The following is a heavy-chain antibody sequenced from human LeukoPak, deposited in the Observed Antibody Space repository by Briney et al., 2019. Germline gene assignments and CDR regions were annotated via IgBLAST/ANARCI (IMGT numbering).Heavy chain of an antibody. D-gene: IGHD2-2*01. J-gene: IGHJ5*02. CDR2: IYHSGST. V-gene: IGHV4-30-2*01. CDR1: GGSISSGGYS. CDR3: ARRLTQYDCFDP. Sequence: SETLSLTCAVSGGSISSGGYSWSWIRQPPGKGLEWIGYIYHSGSTYYNPSLKSRVTISVDRSKNQFSLKLSSVTPEDTAVYYCARRLTQYDCFDPWGQGILVTVSS.